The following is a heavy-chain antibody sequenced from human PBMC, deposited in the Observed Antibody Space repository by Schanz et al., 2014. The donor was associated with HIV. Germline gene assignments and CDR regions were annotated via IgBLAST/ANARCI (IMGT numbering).Heavy chain of an antibody. Sequence: QVQLVQSGAEVKKPGSSVKVSCKASGGTFSNYAISWVRQAPGQGLEWMGGIIPIFGTANYAQKFQGRVTINADQSTTTVYMYLSSLRSDDTAVYYCARDRSAAVTASDYWGQGTLVTVSS. D-gene: IGHD6-13*01. V-gene: IGHV1-69*01. CDR3: ARDRSAAVTASDY. CDR1: GGTFSNYA. CDR2: IIPIFGTA. J-gene: IGHJ4*02.